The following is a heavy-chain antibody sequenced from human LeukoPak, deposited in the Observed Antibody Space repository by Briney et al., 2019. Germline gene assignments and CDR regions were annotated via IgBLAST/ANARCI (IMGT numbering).Heavy chain of an antibody. CDR3: AYSGVTMFRGASERNWFDP. V-gene: IGHV2-5*02. Sequence: KSGPTLVKPTQTRTLTCNFSGLSLSNSGAGVGWVRQPPGKALEWLGLIYWDDNKRYSPSLKSRLTINTHNSKNQVVLTMTNMDPVDTATYYCAYSGVTMFRGASERNWFDPWGQGTLVTVSS. CDR1: GLSLSNSGAG. J-gene: IGHJ5*02. CDR2: IYWDDNK. D-gene: IGHD3-10*01.